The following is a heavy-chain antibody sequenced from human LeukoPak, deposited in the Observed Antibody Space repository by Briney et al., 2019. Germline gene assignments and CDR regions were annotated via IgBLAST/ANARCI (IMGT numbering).Heavy chain of an antibody. CDR3: AREWRVVAATSAAFDI. D-gene: IGHD2-15*01. V-gene: IGHV3-30-3*01. J-gene: IGHJ3*02. CDR1: GFTFSSYA. CDR2: TSYGGSNQ. Sequence: GRSLRLSCAASGFTFSSYAMHWVRQAPGKGLEWVAVTSYGGSNQYYADSVKGRSTLSRDNSKKTVYLQMTSLRPEDTAVYYCAREWRVVAATSAAFDIWGQGTMVTVSS.